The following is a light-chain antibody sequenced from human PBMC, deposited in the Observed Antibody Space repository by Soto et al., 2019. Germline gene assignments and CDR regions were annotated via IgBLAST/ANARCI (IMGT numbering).Light chain of an antibody. CDR1: SSDVGGYDY. J-gene: IGLJ1*01. V-gene: IGLV2-14*01. CDR3: SSYSSRSTLV. Sequence: QSALTQPASVSGSPGQSITISCTGTSSDVGGYDYVSWYQQHPGKAPKLMIYEVTSRPSGVSNRFSGSKSGNTASLTISGLLAEDEADYYCSSYSSRSTLVFGTGTKPTVL. CDR2: EVT.